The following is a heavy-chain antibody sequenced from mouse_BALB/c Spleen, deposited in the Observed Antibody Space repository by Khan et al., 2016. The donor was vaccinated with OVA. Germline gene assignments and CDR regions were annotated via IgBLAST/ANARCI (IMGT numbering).Heavy chain of an antibody. D-gene: IGHD2-10*02. CDR3: ARRGLYGIFPY. CDR1: GYTFTTDW. CDR2: INPSTGYT. V-gene: IGHV1-7*01. J-gene: IGHJ3*01. Sequence: VQLQHSGAELAKPGASVKMSCTASGYTFTTDWMHWRKERPGQGLEWIGYINPSTGYTEYNQNFKDKATLTADESSSTAYMHLNSLTSEGSAVYSCARRGLYGIFPYWGQGTLPPLSA.